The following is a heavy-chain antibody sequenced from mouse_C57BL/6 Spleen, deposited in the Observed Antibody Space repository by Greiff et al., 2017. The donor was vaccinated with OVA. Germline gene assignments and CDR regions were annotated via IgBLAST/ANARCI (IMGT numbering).Heavy chain of an antibody. Sequence: EVQRVESGGGLVQPGGSLSLSCAASGFTFTDYYMSWVRQPPGKALEWLGFIRNKANGYTTEYSASVKGRFTISRDNSQSILYLQMNALRAEDSATYDCARYGEYYSNSAWLAYWGQGTLGTVSA. D-gene: IGHD2-5*01. CDR1: GFTFTDYY. V-gene: IGHV7-3*01. CDR2: IRNKANGYTT. CDR3: ARYGEYYSNSAWLAY. J-gene: IGHJ3*01.